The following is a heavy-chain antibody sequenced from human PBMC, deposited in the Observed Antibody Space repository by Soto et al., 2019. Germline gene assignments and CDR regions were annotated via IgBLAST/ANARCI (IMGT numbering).Heavy chain of an antibody. CDR2: IKSGASTI. J-gene: IGHJ3*02. Sequence: GGSLRLSCAASGFDFKSYEMDWVRQAPGKGLEWVAYIKSGASTIFYTDSVKGRFTISRDDVKNLLFLEVNNLSAEDTAVYYCVKEKSVMYSGYDAFDIWGHGTLVTVSS. V-gene: IGHV3-48*03. D-gene: IGHD5-12*01. CDR3: VKEKSVMYSGYDAFDI. CDR1: GFDFKSYE.